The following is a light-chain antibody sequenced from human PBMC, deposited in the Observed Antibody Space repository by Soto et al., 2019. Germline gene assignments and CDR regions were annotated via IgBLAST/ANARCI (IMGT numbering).Light chain of an antibody. CDR1: QSITIY. J-gene: IGKJ1*01. V-gene: IGKV1-39*01. Sequence: DIPVTQSPCSLSASVGDRVTITCRASQSITIYLNWYQQKPGEAPNLLIFGASTLQSGVPSRFSGSGSGTDFTLTISSLQPEDFATYYCQQSYSTLWTFGQGTKVDIK. CDR3: QQSYSTLWT. CDR2: GAS.